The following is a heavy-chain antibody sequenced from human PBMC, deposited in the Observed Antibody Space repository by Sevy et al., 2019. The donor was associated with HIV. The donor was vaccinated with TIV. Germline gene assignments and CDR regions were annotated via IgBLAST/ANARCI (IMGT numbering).Heavy chain of an antibody. CDR1: GGSISSYY. J-gene: IGHJ5*02. D-gene: IGHD3-10*01. Sequence: SETLSLTCTVSGGSISSYYWSWIRQPPGKGLEWIGYIYYSGSTNYNPSLKSRVPISVDTSKNQFSLKLSSVTAADTAVYYCARAIYGSGSYYNENWFDPWGQGTLVTVSS. V-gene: IGHV4-59*01. CDR3: ARAIYGSGSYYNENWFDP. CDR2: IYYSGST.